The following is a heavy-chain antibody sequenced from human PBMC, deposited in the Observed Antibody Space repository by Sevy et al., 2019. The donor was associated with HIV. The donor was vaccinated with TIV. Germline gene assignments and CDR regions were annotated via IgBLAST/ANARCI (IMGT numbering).Heavy chain of an antibody. CDR3: ARVGPYGDYFHY. CDR1: GYTFTSYD. V-gene: IGHV1-8*01. Sequence: ASVKVSCKASGYTFTSYDINWVRQATGQGLEWMGWMNPNSGNTGYAQKFQGRVTMTRNTSISTAYMELSSLRSEDTAVYYCARVGPYGDYFHYWGQGTLVTVSS. D-gene: IGHD4-17*01. J-gene: IGHJ4*02. CDR2: MNPNSGNT.